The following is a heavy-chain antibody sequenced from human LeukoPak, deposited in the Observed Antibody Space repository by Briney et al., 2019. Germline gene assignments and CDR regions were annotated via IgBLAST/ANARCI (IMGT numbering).Heavy chain of an antibody. Sequence: GASVKVSCKASGYIFNSYGISWVRQAPGQGLEWMGWINPNSGGTNYAQKFQGRVTMTRDTSISTAYMELSRLRSDDTAVYYCARDRYYYYYMDVWGKGTTVTVSS. V-gene: IGHV1-2*02. CDR2: INPNSGGT. J-gene: IGHJ6*03. CDR3: ARDRYYYYYMDV. CDR1: GYIFNSYG.